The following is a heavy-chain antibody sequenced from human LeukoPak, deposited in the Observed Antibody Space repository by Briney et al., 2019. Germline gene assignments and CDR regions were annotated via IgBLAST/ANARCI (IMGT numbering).Heavy chain of an antibody. CDR2: VYYNGII. Sequence: SETLSLTCIVSGDSITNHYWSLIRRPPGKGLEWIGYVYYNGIINYNPSLKSRVTISVDTSRNQFSLKLSSVTAADTAVYFCASIKSSSGIAVATPDYWGQGTLVTVSS. CDR1: GDSITNHY. J-gene: IGHJ4*02. CDR3: ASIKSSSGIAVATPDY. V-gene: IGHV4-59*08. D-gene: IGHD6-19*01.